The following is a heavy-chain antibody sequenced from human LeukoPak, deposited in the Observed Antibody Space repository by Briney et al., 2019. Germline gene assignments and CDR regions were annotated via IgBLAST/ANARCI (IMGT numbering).Heavy chain of an antibody. CDR1: GGSISSYY. CDR3: AREGGDQRYYFDY. D-gene: IGHD2-2*01. J-gene: IGHJ4*02. CDR2: IYYSGST. V-gene: IGHV4-59*01. Sequence: PSETLSLTCTVSGGSISSYYWSWIRQPPGKGLEWIGYIYYSGSTNYNPSLKSRVTISVDTSKNQFSLKLSSVTAADTAVYYCAREGGDQRYYFDYWGQGSLVTVSS.